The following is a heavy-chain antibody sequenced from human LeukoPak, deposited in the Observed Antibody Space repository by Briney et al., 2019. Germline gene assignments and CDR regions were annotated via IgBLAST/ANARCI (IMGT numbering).Heavy chain of an antibody. V-gene: IGHV3-30*04. CDR2: ISYDESNT. Sequence: PGGSLRLSCAASGFTFSSYAMHWVRQAPGKGLEWVALISYDESNTFYADSVKGRFTISRDNSKNTLYLQMNSLRVEDTAVYYCAKDLYDSPFDYWGQGTLVTVSS. J-gene: IGHJ4*02. CDR3: AKDLYDSPFDY. D-gene: IGHD3-22*01. CDR1: GFTFSSYA.